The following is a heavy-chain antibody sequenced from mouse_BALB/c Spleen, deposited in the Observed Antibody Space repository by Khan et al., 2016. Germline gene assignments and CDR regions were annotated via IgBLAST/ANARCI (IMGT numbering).Heavy chain of an antibody. CDR1: GFTFTEYI. D-gene: IGHD2-4*01. J-gene: IGHJ2*01. CDR3: AINKGRTMITTVYCGY. Sequence: QVQLQQSGAELVKPGASVKLSCKASGFTFTEYIIHWVKQRSGQGLEWIGWFYPGSGSIKYNEKFKDKATLTADNSSSTVYMELSRLPSEDSAVCFWAINKGRTMITTVYCGYWGQGTTLTVSS. CDR2: FYPGSGSI. V-gene: IGHV1-62-2*01.